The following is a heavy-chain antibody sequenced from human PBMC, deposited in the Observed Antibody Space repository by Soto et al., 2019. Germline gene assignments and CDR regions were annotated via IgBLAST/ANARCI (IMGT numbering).Heavy chain of an antibody. D-gene: IGHD3-3*01. CDR2: INHSGST. CDR3: ARTRPVLRFLAWVRDY. V-gene: IGHV4-34*01. J-gene: IGHJ4*02. CDR1: GGSFSGYY. Sequence: QVQLQQWGAGLLKPSETLSLTCAVYGGSFSGYYWSWLRQPPGKGLEWIGEINHSGSTNYNPSLKSRVTISVDTSKNQFSLKLSSVTAADTAVYYCARTRPVLRFLAWVRDYWGQGTLVTVSS.